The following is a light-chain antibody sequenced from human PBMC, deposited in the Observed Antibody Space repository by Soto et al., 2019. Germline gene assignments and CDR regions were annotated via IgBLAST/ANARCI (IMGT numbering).Light chain of an antibody. V-gene: IGKV3-15*01. Sequence: EIVMTQSPATLSVSPGERVTLSCRASQSVSSSLGWYQQKRGQAPRLLIYGASTRATGIPARFSGSGSGTEFTLTISSLQSEDFAVYYCQQYYSWPLTFGGGTNVEIK. CDR3: QQYYSWPLT. CDR2: GAS. J-gene: IGKJ4*01. CDR1: QSVSSS.